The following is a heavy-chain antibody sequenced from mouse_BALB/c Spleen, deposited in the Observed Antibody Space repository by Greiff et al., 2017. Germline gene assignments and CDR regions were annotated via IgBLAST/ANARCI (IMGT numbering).Heavy chain of an antibody. D-gene: IGHD4-1*01. CDR3: AREGKTGTLFAY. Sequence: VKLQESGAELARPGASVKLSCKASGYTFTSYWMQWVKQRPGQGLEWIGAIYPGDGDTRYTQKFKGKATLTADKSSSTAYMQLSSLASEDSAVYYCAREGKTGTLFAYWGQGTLVTVSA. CDR2: IYPGDGDT. V-gene: IGHV1-87*01. J-gene: IGHJ3*01. CDR1: GYTFTSYW.